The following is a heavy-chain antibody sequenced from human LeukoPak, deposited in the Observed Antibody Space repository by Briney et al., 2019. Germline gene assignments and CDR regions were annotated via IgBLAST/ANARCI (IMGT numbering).Heavy chain of an antibody. CDR3: AKAVSRGPGGQFDY. V-gene: IGHV3-11*03. Sequence: PGGSLRLSCAASGLSYSDSYMTWIRQAPGKGLEWVSYICSSGSYTNYADSVQGRFTVSRDNAKNSLFLQMTSLRAEDTAVYYCAKAVSRGPGGQFDYWSQGSLVIVSS. CDR2: ICSSGSYT. CDR1: GLSYSDSY. D-gene: IGHD6-19*01. J-gene: IGHJ4*02.